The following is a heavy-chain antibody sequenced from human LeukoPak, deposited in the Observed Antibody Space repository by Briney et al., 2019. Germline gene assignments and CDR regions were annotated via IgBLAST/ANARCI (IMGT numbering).Heavy chain of an antibody. CDR2: NYCRGST. D-gene: IGHD3-10*02. J-gene: IGHJ4*02. CDR3: ARHRLSPTSGEGPAFFDF. CDR1: GGSISSSSYC. V-gene: IGHV4-39*01. Sequence: PSETLSLTCSVSGGSISSSSYCWGWIRQPPGRGLEWIGTNYCRGSTYYSPSLKSRVTVSVDTSKNQFSLKLTSVTAADTAVYYCARHRLSPTSGEGPAFFDFWGQGTQVTVSS.